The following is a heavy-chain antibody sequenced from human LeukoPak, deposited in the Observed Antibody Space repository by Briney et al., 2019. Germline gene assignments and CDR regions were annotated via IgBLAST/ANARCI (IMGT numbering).Heavy chain of an antibody. CDR3: ARVEYSSSLYYDYYYGMDV. V-gene: IGHV4-31*03. J-gene: IGHJ6*02. CDR2: IYFSGST. Sequence: SQTLSLTCTVSGGSISSGGYYWSWIRQHPGKGLEWIGYIYFSGSTYYNPSLKSRVTISVDTSKNQFSLKLSSVTAADTAVYYCARVEYSSSLYYDYYYGMDVWGQGTTVTVSS. D-gene: IGHD6-6*01. CDR1: GGSISSGGYY.